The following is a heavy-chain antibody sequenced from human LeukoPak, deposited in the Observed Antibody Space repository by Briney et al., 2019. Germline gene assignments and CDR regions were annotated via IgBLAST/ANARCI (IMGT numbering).Heavy chain of an antibody. Sequence: PGGSLRLSCAASGFTFDDYAMHWVRQAPGEGLEWVSGISWNSGSIGYADSVKGRFTISRDNAKNSLYLQMNSLRAEDTALYYCAKGDTYGLYYYYMDVWGKGTTVTV. J-gene: IGHJ6*03. D-gene: IGHD5-18*01. CDR2: ISWNSGSI. CDR1: GFTFDDYA. V-gene: IGHV3-9*01. CDR3: AKGDTYGLYYYYMDV.